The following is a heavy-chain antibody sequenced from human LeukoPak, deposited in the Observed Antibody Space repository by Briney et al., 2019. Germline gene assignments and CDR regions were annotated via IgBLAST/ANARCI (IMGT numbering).Heavy chain of an antibody. D-gene: IGHD2-21*01. J-gene: IGHJ4*02. CDR3: TRGESYCGGDCYHY. CDR1: GGSISGYY. Sequence: SETLSLTCTVPGGSISGYYRSWIRQPPGKGLEWVGYIRYSGNTNYNPSLKSRVTILVDPSKNQFSLRLTSVTAADTAVYYCTRGESYCGGDCYHYWGQGTLVTVSS. CDR2: IRYSGNT. V-gene: IGHV4-59*01.